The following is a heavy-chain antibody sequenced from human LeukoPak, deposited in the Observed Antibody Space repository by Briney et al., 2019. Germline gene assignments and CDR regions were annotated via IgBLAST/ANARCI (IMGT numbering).Heavy chain of an antibody. Sequence: GGSLRLSCAASGFRFSDYWMSSVRPAPGKGLESVANIKTDGSAKYYPDSVKGRFTVSRDNAKNSLYLQMNNMRVEDTAIYYCTKDLNHDSSGWGQGTLVTVSS. V-gene: IGHV3-7*01. CDR3: TKDLNHDSSG. CDR1: GFRFSDYW. J-gene: IGHJ4*02. CDR2: IKTDGSAK. D-gene: IGHD3-22*01.